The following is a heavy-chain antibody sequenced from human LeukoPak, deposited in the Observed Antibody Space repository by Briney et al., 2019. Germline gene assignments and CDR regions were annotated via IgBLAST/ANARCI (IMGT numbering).Heavy chain of an antibody. CDR1: GFTFDDYG. Sequence: GGSLRLSCAASGFTFDDYGMSRVRQAPGKGLEWVSSISSSNSYIYYADSVKGRFTISRDNAKNSLYLQMNSLRAEDTAVYYCARADSSGYSMLDYWGQGTLVTVSS. CDR3: ARADSSGYSMLDY. V-gene: IGHV3-21*01. J-gene: IGHJ4*02. D-gene: IGHD3-22*01. CDR2: ISSSNSYI.